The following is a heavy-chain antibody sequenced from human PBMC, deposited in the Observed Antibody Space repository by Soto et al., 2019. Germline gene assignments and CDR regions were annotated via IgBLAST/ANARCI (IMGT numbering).Heavy chain of an antibody. CDR1: GGSISSYY. CDR2: IYYSGST. Sequence: PSETLSLTCTVSGGSISSYYWSWIRQPPGKGLEWIGYIYYSGSTNYNPSLKSRVTISVDTSKNQFSLKLSSVTAADTAVYYCARDGGRYPFDPWGQGTLVTVSS. CDR3: ARDGGRYPFDP. D-gene: IGHD3-16*01. J-gene: IGHJ5*02. V-gene: IGHV4-59*01.